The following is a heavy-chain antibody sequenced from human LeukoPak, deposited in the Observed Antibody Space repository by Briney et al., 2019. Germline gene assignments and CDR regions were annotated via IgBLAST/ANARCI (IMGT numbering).Heavy chain of an antibody. Sequence: GASVNVSFKASVYTFTSYGISWVRQAPGQGLEWMGWISAYNGNTNYAQKLQGRVTMTTDTSTSTAYMELRSLRSDDTAVYYCARDDPYSSGWYANYWGQGTLVTVSP. D-gene: IGHD6-19*01. V-gene: IGHV1-18*01. CDR3: ARDDPYSSGWYANY. CDR1: VYTFTSYG. J-gene: IGHJ4*02. CDR2: ISAYNGNT.